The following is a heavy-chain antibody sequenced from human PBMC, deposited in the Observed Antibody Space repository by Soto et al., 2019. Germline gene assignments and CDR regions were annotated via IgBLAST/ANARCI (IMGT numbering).Heavy chain of an antibody. Sequence: GVSVKVSCKTFGYTFTNYVIHWVRQAPGQGLEWMGWINAGTGNTKYSQKLQERLTISRDTSAATAYLDLSSLAAEDTAVYYCERARASSYWDFWGHGTPVTVSS. V-gene: IGHV1-3*01. CDR1: GYTFTNYV. CDR3: ERARASSYWDF. J-gene: IGHJ4*01. D-gene: IGHD2-8*02. CDR2: INAGTGNT.